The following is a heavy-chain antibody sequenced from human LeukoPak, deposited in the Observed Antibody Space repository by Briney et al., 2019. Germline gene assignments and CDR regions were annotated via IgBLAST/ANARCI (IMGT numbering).Heavy chain of an antibody. CDR2: ISSSSSYI. CDR3: ARTTVTTFHDAFDI. V-gene: IGHV3-21*01. CDR1: GFTFSSYS. D-gene: IGHD4-17*01. Sequence: PGGSLRLSCAASGFTFSSYSMNWVRQAPGKGLEWVSSISSSSSYIYYADSVKGRFTISRDNAKNSLYLQMNSLRAEDTAVYYCARTTVTTFHDAFDIWGQGTMVTVSS. J-gene: IGHJ3*02.